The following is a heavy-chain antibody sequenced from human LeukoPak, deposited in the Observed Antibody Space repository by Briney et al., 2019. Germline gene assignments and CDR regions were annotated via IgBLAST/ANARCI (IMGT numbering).Heavy chain of an antibody. CDR2: IIPIFGTA. CDR3: ASTSGRAFDYYYYYMDV. D-gene: IGHD1-26*01. J-gene: IGHJ6*03. V-gene: IGHV1-69*05. CDR1: GGTFSSYA. Sequence: SVKVSCKASGGTFSSYAISWVRQAPGQGLEWMGGIIPIFGTANYAQKFQGRVTITTDESTSTAYTELSSLRSEDTAVYYCASTSGRAFDYYYYYMDVWGKGTTVTVSS.